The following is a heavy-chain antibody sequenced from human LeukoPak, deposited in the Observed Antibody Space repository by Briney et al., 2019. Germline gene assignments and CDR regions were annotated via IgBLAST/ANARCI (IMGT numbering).Heavy chain of an antibody. CDR2: ISHDGSKK. CDR3: ARDGVAAARAGNYYYMDV. D-gene: IGHD6-13*01. CDR1: GFTFSSYA. V-gene: IGHV3-30*04. J-gene: IGHJ6*03. Sequence: GGSLRLSCAVSGFTFSSYAMHCVRQAPGKGLEWVAVISHDGSKKYYVDSVKGRFTISRDNSKNTLYLQMNSLRAEDTALYYCARDGVAAARAGNYYYMDVWGKATTVTVSS.